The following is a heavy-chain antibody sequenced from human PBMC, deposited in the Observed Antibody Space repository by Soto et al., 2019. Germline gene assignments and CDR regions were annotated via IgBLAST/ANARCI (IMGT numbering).Heavy chain of an antibody. CDR1: GFSLSTSGMC. CDR3: ARILGHHAYGMDV. CDR2: IGWDEDK. Sequence: SGPTLVNPTQTLTLTCTFSGFSLSTSGMCVSWFRQPPGKALEWLALIGWDEDKYYSTSLKTRLTISKDTSKNQVVLTMTNMDPVDTATYYCARILGHHAYGMDVWGQGTTVTVSS. V-gene: IGHV2-70*01. J-gene: IGHJ6*02.